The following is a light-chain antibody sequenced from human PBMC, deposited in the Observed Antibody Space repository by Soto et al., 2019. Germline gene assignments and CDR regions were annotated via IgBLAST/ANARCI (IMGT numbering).Light chain of an antibody. V-gene: IGKV2-28*01. CDR3: MQALQASFT. Sequence: DIVMTQSPLSLSVTPGEAASISCRCSQSLLHRNGNSYLDWYLQRPGQSPQLVISLASNRASEVPDRFSGSGSGTDFTLHISRVEAEDVGVYYCMQALQASFTFGPGTKVDL. J-gene: IGKJ3*01. CDR2: LAS. CDR1: QSLLHRNGNSY.